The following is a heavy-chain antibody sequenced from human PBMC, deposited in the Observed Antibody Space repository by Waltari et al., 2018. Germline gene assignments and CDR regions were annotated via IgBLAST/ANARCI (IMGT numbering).Heavy chain of an antibody. J-gene: IGHJ5*02. CDR1: GYTFTSYG. D-gene: IGHD3-22*01. V-gene: IGHV1-18*01. CDR2: ISAYNGNT. CDR3: ARDSGGEPYDSSGYLPPTRFDP. Sequence: QVQLVQSGAEVKQPGASVKVSCKASGYTFTSYGISWVRQAPGQGLEWMGWISAYNGNTNYAQKLQGRVTMTTDTSTSTAYMELRSLRSDDTAVYYCARDSGGEPYDSSGYLPPTRFDPWGQGTLVTVSS.